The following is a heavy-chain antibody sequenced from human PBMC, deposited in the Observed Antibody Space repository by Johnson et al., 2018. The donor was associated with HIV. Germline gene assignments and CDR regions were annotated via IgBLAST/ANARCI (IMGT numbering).Heavy chain of an antibody. CDR3: ARRRYSSTWHDAFDI. D-gene: IGHD6-13*01. CDR1: GFTFSDYY. V-gene: IGHV3-11*01. CDR2: ISHSATIT. J-gene: IGHJ3*02. Sequence: QVQLVESGGGLVKPGGSLRLSCTASGFTFSDYYMSWIRQAPGKGLEWISYISHSATITHYADSVKARFTSSRDNARNTLYLQMNSLRVEDTAVYYCARRRYSSTWHDAFDIWGRGTMVTVSS.